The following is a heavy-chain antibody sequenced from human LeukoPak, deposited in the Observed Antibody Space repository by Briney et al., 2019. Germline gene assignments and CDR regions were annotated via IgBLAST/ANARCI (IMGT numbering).Heavy chain of an antibody. CDR2: ISSSSSYI. V-gene: IGHV3-21*01. D-gene: IGHD4-23*01. CDR1: GFTFSSYS. Sequence: GGSLRLSCAASGFTFSSYSMNWVRQAPGKGLEWVSSISSSSSYIYYADSVKGRFTISRDNAKNSLYLQMNSLRAEDTAVYYCARDGTGGNSKDYWGQGTLVTVSS. J-gene: IGHJ4*02. CDR3: ARDGTGGNSKDY.